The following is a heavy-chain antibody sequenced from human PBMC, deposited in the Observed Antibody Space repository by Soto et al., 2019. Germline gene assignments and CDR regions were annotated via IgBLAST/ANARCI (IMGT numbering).Heavy chain of an antibody. CDR3: AGPDYDILSGYHYYYYGMDV. Sequence: GESLKISCKGSGYRFTNYWIAWVRQRPGKGLEWMGIIYRSDSDIRYSPSFQGQVTISADRSINTAYLQWSSLKASDTATYYCAGPDYDILSGYHYYYYGMDVWGQGTTVTV. CDR2: IYRSDSDI. J-gene: IGHJ6*02. CDR1: GYRFTNYW. D-gene: IGHD3-9*01. V-gene: IGHV5-51*01.